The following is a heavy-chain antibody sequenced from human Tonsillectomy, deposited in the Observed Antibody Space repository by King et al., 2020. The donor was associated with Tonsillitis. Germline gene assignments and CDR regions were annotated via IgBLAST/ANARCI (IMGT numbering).Heavy chain of an antibody. Sequence: LQLQESGPGLVKPSETLSLTCTVSGGSISSSSYYWGWIRQPPGKGLEWSGRIYYSGSTYYNPSLKSRVTISVDTSKNQFSLKLRSVTAADTAVYFCAIYHGEGYSYGRYFDYRGQGTLVTVSS. D-gene: IGHD5-18*01. J-gene: IGHJ4*02. CDR2: IYYSGST. V-gene: IGHV4-39*01. CDR1: GGSISSSSYY. CDR3: AIYHGEGYSYGRYFDY.